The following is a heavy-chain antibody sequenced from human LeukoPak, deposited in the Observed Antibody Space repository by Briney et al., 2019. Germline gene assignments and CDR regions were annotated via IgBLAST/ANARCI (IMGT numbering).Heavy chain of an antibody. Sequence: GGSLRLSCAASGFTFSNFAMSWVRQAPGKGLEWVSGINWNGGSTGYADSVKGRFTISRDNAKNSLYLQMNSLRAEDTALYYCARGEDSPFDYWGQGTLVTVSS. D-gene: IGHD3-22*01. CDR3: ARGEDSPFDY. J-gene: IGHJ4*02. CDR2: INWNGGST. CDR1: GFTFSNFA. V-gene: IGHV3-20*04.